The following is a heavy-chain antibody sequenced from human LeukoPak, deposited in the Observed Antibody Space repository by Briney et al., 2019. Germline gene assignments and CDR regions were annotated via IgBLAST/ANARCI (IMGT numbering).Heavy chain of an antibody. V-gene: IGHV3-7*01. J-gene: IGHJ4*02. CDR3: AGSHYYDSSGYYYDPLFDY. Sequence: GGSLRLSCAASGFTFSSYWMSWVRQAPGKGLEWVANIKQDGSEKYYVDSVKGRFTISRDNAKNSLYLQMNSLRAEDTAVYYCAGSHYYDSSGYYYDPLFDYWGQGTLVTVSS. D-gene: IGHD3-22*01. CDR2: IKQDGSEK. CDR1: GFTFSSYW.